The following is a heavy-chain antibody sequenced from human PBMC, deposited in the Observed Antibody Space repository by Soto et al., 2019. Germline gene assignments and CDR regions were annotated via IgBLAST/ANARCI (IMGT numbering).Heavy chain of an antibody. Sequence: ASVNVSCKSSGYTFTSYCISWVRQAPGQGLEWMGWISAYNGNTNYAQKLQGRVTMTTDTSTSTAYMELRSLRSDDTAVYYCARVAVAGLADYCGQGTLVTVSS. CDR1: GYTFTSYC. CDR3: ARVAVAGLADY. V-gene: IGHV1-18*04. D-gene: IGHD6-19*01. J-gene: IGHJ4*02. CDR2: ISAYNGNT.